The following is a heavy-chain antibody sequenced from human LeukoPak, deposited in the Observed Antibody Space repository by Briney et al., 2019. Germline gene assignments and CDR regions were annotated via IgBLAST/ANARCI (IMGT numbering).Heavy chain of an antibody. J-gene: IGHJ6*03. CDR2: IYYSGST. D-gene: IGHD6-6*01. Sequence: KASETLSLTCTVSGVSISSSSYYWGWIRQPPGKGLEWIGSIYYSGSTYYNPSLKSRVTISVDTSKNQFSLKLSSVTAADTAVYYCARGASIAYYYYYMDVWGKGTTVTISS. CDR1: GVSISSSSYY. CDR3: ARGASIAYYYYYMDV. V-gene: IGHV4-39*07.